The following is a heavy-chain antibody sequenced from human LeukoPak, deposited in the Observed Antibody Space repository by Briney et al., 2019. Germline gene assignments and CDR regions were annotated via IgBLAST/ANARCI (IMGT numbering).Heavy chain of an antibody. V-gene: IGHV4-39*01. Sequence: SETLSLTCTVSGGSISSGAYYWSWIRQPPGKGLEWIGSIYYSGSTYYNPSLKSRVTISVDTSKNQFSLKPSSVTAADTAVYYCARLNLAAAGTLDNWGQGNLVTVSS. D-gene: IGHD6-13*01. CDR2: IYYSGST. CDR1: GGSISSGAYY. J-gene: IGHJ4*02. CDR3: ARLNLAAAGTLDN.